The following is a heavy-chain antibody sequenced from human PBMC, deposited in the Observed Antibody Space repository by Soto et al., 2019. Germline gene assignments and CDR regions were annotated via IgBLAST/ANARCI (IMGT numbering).Heavy chain of an antibody. CDR1: GVTFSSYA. V-gene: IGHV3-23*01. D-gene: IGHD6-19*01. CDR2: ISGSGGST. Sequence: PGGSLRLSCAASGVTFSSYAMSLVRQAPGKGLEWVSAISGSGGSTYYADSVKGRFTISRDNSKNTLYLQMNSLRAEDTAVYYCAKDSSGWDSVIGAFDIWGQGTMVTVS. CDR3: AKDSSGWDSVIGAFDI. J-gene: IGHJ3*02.